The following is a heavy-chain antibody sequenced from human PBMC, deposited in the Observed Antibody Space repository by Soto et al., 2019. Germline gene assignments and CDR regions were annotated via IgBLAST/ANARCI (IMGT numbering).Heavy chain of an antibody. CDR2: ISGSSSDI. CDR3: AASSRYYDFWSGYYGDFDY. Sequence: GGSLRLSCAASGFTFSTYSMNWVRQAPGKGLEWVSSISGSSSDIYHADSVKGRFTISRDNAKNSLYLQMNSLRAEDTAVYYCAASSRYYDFWSGYYGDFDYWGQGTLVTVSS. CDR1: GFTFSTYS. J-gene: IGHJ4*02. D-gene: IGHD3-3*01. V-gene: IGHV3-21*01.